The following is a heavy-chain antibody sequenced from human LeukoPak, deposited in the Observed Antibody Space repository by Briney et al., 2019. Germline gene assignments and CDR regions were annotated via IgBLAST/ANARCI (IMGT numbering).Heavy chain of an antibody. J-gene: IGHJ4*02. V-gene: IGHV2-5*02. D-gene: IGHD5-12*01. CDR3: AHRRVATGVFDY. Sequence: GPTPVSPPQTLTPTSTFTGPSLSTSGVGVGWIRQPPGKALESLAHISWDEDKLSNPSLKSRLTITKATSKNQVVLTMTHMDPVDTATYYCAHRRVATGVFDYWGQGTLVPVSS. CDR2: ISWDEDK. CDR1: GPSLSTSGVG.